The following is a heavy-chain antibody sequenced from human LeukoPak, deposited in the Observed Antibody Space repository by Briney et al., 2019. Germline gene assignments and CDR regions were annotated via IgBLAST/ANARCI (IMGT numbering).Heavy chain of an antibody. CDR2: INHSEST. J-gene: IGHJ4*02. V-gene: IGHV4-34*01. Sequence: SETLSLTCAVNGGSFSGYYWSWIRQPPGKGLEWIGEINHSESTNYNPSLKSRVTISVDTSKNQFSLKLSSVTAADTAVYYCARVRGWFGPDYWGQGTLVTVSS. CDR3: ARVRGWFGPDY. D-gene: IGHD6-19*01. CDR1: GGSFSGYY.